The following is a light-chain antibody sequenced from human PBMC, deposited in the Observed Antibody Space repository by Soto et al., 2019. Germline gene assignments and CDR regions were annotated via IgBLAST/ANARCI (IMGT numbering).Light chain of an antibody. V-gene: IGKV3-20*01. Sequence: VMPQSVGNLXFXTGQXTPPXXXXSQSVRNNYLAWFQGEPGQVPGLVICGGFSRPTGIPDRFSGRGSGTDFTLTLSRLEPQDFAVYYCHQYGRSRLTFGGGPKV. J-gene: IGKJ4*01. CDR2: GGF. CDR3: HQYGRSRLT. CDR1: QSVRNNY.